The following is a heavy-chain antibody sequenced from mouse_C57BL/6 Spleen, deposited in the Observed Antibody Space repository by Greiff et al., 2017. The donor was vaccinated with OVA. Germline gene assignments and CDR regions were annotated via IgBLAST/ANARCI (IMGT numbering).Heavy chain of an antibody. J-gene: IGHJ2*01. CDR1: GYTFTSYW. Sequence: QVQLQQSGAELVKPGASVKMSCKASGYTFTSYWITWVKQRPGQGLEWIGDIYPGSGSTNYNEKFKSKATLTVDTSSSTAYMQLSSLTSEDSAVYYCARQITTVVANFDYWGQGTTLTVSS. CDR2: IYPGSGST. D-gene: IGHD1-1*01. V-gene: IGHV1-55*01. CDR3: ARQITTVVANFDY.